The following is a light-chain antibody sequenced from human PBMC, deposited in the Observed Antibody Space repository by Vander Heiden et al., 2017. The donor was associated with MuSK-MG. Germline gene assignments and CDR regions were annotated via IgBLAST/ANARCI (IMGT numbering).Light chain of an antibody. V-gene: IGLV2-8*01. J-gene: IGLJ2*01. CDR3: SSYAGGNSMV. Sequence: QSALTQPPSASGSPGQSVTISCTGTSSDVGGYNYVASYQQHPTKAATLLIYEVSRQPSGVPDNFSDSKTGSTTSLTNSGRQAEDEADYYCSSYAGGNSMVFGGGTKLTVL. CDR1: SSDVGGYNY. CDR2: EVS.